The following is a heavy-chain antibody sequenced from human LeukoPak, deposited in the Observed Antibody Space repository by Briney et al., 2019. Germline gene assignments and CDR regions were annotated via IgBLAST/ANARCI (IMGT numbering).Heavy chain of an antibody. CDR1: GYTFTSYG. CDR2: ISAYNGNT. CDR3: ARGYSSSWYQLTQSGYFDL. D-gene: IGHD6-13*01. J-gene: IGHJ2*01. Sequence: GASVKVSCKASGYTFTSYGISWVRQAPGQGLEWMGWISAYNGNTNYAQKLQGRVTMTTDTSTSTAYMELRSLRSDDTAVYYCARGYSSSWYQLTQSGYFDLWGRGTLVTVSS. V-gene: IGHV1-18*01.